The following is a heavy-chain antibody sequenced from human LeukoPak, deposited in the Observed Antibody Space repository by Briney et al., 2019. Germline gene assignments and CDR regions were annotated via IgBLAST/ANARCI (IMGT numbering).Heavy chain of an antibody. V-gene: IGHV3-30-3*01. CDR3: ARSGIGGAFDI. CDR2: ISYDGSNK. CDR1: GFTFSSYA. Sequence: PGRSLRLSCAASGFTFSSYAMHWVRQAPGKGLEWVAVISYDGSNKYYADSVKGRFTISRDNSKNTLYLQMNSLRAEDTAVYYCARSGIGGAFDIWGQGTMVTVSS. D-gene: IGHD1-26*01. J-gene: IGHJ3*02.